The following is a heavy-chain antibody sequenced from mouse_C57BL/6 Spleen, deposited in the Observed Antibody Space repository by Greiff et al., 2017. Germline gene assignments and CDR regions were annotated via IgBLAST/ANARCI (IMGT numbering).Heavy chain of an antibody. J-gene: IGHJ1*03. D-gene: IGHD2-3*01. CDR1: GFTFSSYA. CDR2: ISDGGSYT. Sequence: EVQLQQSGGGLVKPGGSLKLSCAASGFTFSSYAMSWVRQTPEKRLEWVATISDGGSYTYYPDNVKGRFTISRDNAKNNLYLQMSHLKSEDTAMYYCASIYDGYYGWYFDVWGTGTTVTVSS. V-gene: IGHV5-4*01. CDR3: ASIYDGYYGWYFDV.